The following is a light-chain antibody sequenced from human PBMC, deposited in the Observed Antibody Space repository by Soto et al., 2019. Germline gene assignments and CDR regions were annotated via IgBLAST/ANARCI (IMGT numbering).Light chain of an antibody. CDR2: GAS. CDR3: QPYGSSPYT. J-gene: IGKJ2*01. V-gene: IGKV3-20*01. Sequence: EIVLTQSPGTLSLSPGERATLSCRASQSVSSSYLAWYQQKPGQAPRLLIYGASSRATGIPDRFSGSGSGTDFPLTISRLGPEDFAVYFCQPYGSSPYTFGQGPKLEIK. CDR1: QSVSSSY.